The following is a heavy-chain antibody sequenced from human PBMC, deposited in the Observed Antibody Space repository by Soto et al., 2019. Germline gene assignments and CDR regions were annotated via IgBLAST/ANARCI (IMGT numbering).Heavy chain of an antibody. CDR1: GGSISSYY. J-gene: IGHJ5*02. V-gene: IGHV4-59*01. D-gene: IGHD7-27*01. CDR3: ARDSEANWGGNWFDP. Sequence: SETLSLTCTVSGGSISSYYWSWIRQPPGKGLEWIGYIYYSGSTNYNPSLKSRVTISVDTSKNQFSLKLSSVTAADTAVYYCARDSEANWGGNWFDPWGQGTLVTVSS. CDR2: IYYSGST.